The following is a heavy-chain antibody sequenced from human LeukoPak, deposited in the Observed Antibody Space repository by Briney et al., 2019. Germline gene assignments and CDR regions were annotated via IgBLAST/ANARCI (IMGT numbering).Heavy chain of an antibody. CDR1: GGSISGSSYY. J-gene: IGHJ4*02. CDR3: ARGPPYIVVVTAIGFFDY. CDR2: INHSGST. V-gene: IGHV4-39*07. D-gene: IGHD2-21*02. Sequence: SETLSLTCTVSGGSISGSSYYWSWIRQPPGKGLEWIGEINHSGSTNYNPSLKSRVTISVDTSKNQFSLKLSSVTAADTAMYYCARGPPYIVVVTAIGFFDYWGQGTLVTVSS.